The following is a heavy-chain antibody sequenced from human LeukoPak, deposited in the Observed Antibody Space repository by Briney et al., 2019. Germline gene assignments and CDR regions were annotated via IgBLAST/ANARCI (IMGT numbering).Heavy chain of an antibody. CDR2: IYSGGST. V-gene: IGHV3-53*01. CDR1: GFTVSSNY. J-gene: IGHJ4*02. CDR3: ARGLHYYDSSGLGY. Sequence: GGSLRLSCAASGFTVSSNYMSWVRQAPGKGLEWVSVIYSGGSTYCADSVKGRFTISRDNSKNTLYLQMNSLRAEDTAVYYCARGLHYYDSSGLGYWGQGTLVTVSS. D-gene: IGHD3-22*01.